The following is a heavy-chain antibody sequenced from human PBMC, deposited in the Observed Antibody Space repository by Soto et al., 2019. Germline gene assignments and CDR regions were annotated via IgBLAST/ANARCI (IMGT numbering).Heavy chain of an antibody. Sequence: ASVKVSCKASGYTFTGYYMHWVRQAPGQGLEWMGWINPNSGGTNYAQKFQGRVTMTRDTSISTAYMELSRLRSDDTAVYYCARQNSYLRFGEIYGMDVWGQGTTVTVS. J-gene: IGHJ6*02. V-gene: IGHV1-2*02. D-gene: IGHD3-16*01. CDR1: GYTFTGYY. CDR3: ARQNSYLRFGEIYGMDV. CDR2: INPNSGGT.